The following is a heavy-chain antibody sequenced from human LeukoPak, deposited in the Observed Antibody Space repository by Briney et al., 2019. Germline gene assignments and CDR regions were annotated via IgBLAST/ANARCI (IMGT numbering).Heavy chain of an antibody. CDR3: AKAPYSSGWPAPFDY. CDR1: GFTFSSYA. J-gene: IGHJ4*02. D-gene: IGHD6-19*01. Sequence: PGGSLRLSCAASGFTFSSYAMSWVRQAPGKGLEWVSAISGSGGSTYYADSVKGRFTISRDNSKNTLYLQMNSLRAEDTAVNYRAKAPYSSGWPAPFDYWGQGTLVTVSS. V-gene: IGHV3-23*01. CDR2: ISGSGGST.